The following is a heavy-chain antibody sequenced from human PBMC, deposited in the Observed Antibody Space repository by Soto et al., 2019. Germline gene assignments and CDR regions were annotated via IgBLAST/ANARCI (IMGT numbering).Heavy chain of an antibody. CDR2: IIPIFGTA. D-gene: IGHD3-16*01. Sequence: QVQLVQSGAEVKKPGSSVKVSCKASGGTFSSYAISWVRQAPGQGLEWMGGIIPIFGTANHAQRFQGRVTIAADESTSIAYRVRGTVRSKETAVYYCAVCLGGGYYYGMDVWGQGTTVTVSS. V-gene: IGHV1-69*01. CDR1: GGTFSSYA. CDR3: AVCLGGGYYYGMDV. J-gene: IGHJ6*02.